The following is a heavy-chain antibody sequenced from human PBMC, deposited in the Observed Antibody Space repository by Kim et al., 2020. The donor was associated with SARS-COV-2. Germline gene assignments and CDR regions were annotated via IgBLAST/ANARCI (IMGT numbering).Heavy chain of an antibody. CDR2: IYYSGST. D-gene: IGHD5-12*01. CDR1: GGSISSGGYY. Sequence: SETLSLTCTVSGGSISSGGYYWSWIRQPPGKGLKWIAYIYYSGSTYYNPSFKSRVTISVDTSKNQVSLKLSSVTAADTAVYYCARVDRDYGGIRCYLFYDYLDIWGQGTMVTVSS. CDR3: ARVDRDYGGIRCYLFYDYLDI. J-gene: IGHJ3*02. V-gene: IGHV4-31*02.